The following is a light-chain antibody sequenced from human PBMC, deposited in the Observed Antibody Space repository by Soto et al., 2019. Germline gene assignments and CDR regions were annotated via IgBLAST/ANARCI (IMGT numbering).Light chain of an antibody. CDR2: DAS. V-gene: IGKV1-16*01. Sequence: DIQITQSPSSLSASVGDGVTLTCRAGQDIRNFLAWFRQKHGAAPESLIYDASTLHCAVPSRFSGSGSGTEFTLTIRSLQPEDFGNYCCQQYYNYPTFGGGTRVEI. CDR1: QDIRNF. CDR3: QQYYNYPT. J-gene: IGKJ4*01.